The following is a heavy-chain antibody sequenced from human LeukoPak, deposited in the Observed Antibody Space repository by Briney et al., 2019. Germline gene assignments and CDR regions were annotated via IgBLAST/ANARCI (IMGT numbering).Heavy chain of an antibody. CDR2: INPDGNKK. J-gene: IGHJ4*02. D-gene: IGHD2-15*01. Sequence: PGGSLRLSCAVSGLTFSSSWMDWVRQAPGKGLEWVASINPDGNKKYSADSVKGRFTISRDNAENSLYLQMNSLRAENTAVYYCARGYCSGGSCNWGQGTLVTVSS. CDR3: ARGYCSGGSCN. V-gene: IGHV3-7*01. CDR1: GLTFSSSW.